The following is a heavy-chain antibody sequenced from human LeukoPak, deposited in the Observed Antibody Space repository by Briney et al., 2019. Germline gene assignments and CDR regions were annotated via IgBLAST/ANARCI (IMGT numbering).Heavy chain of an antibody. V-gene: IGHV1-2*02. Sequence: ASVKVSCKASGYTFTVYYMHWVRQAPGQGVEWMGWLNPNNGGTNYAQKFQGRVTMARDTSISTAYMELSSLRSDDTAVYYCVSQQVVPLWGQGTLVTVAS. CDR2: LNPNNGGT. CDR1: GYTFTVYY. CDR3: VSQQVVPL. D-gene: IGHD6-13*01. J-gene: IGHJ4*02.